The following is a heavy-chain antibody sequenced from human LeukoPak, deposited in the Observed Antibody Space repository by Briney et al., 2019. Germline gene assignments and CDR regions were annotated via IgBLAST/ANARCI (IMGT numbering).Heavy chain of an antibody. J-gene: IGHJ5*02. D-gene: IGHD3-9*01. V-gene: IGHV4-4*07. CDR2: IYTSGST. CDR1: GGSISSYY. CDR3: ARDGDILTGYSA. Sequence: SETLSLTCTVSGGSISSYYWSWIRQPAGKGLEWIGRIYTSGSTNYNPSLKSRVTMSVDTSKDQFSLKLSPVTAADTAVYYCARDGDILTGYSAWGQGTLVTVSS.